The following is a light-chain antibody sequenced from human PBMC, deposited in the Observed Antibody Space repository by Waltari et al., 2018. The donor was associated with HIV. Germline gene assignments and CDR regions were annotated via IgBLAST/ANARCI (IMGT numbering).Light chain of an antibody. Sequence: DVVLTQSPLSLPVTLGQPASISCRSSQSLVYSDGNTYLNWFQQRPGQSPRRLIYKVSNRDSGVPDRFGGSGSGTDFTLKISRVEAEDVGLYYCMQATHWPITFGQGTRLEI. J-gene: IGKJ5*01. V-gene: IGKV2-30*01. CDR1: QSLVYSDGNTY. CDR2: KVS. CDR3: MQATHWPIT.